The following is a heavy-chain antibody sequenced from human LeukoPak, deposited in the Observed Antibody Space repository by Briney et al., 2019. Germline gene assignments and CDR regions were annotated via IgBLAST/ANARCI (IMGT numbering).Heavy chain of an antibody. J-gene: IGHJ4*02. CDR2: INHSGST. CDR1: GGSFSGYY. CDR3: AKDHLGYDSSGLPRGYFDY. Sequence: PSETLSLTCAVYGGSFSGYYWSWIRQPPGKGLEWIGEINHSGSTNYNPSLKSRVTISVDTSKNQFSLKLSSVTAADTAVYYCAKDHLGYDSSGLPRGYFDYWGQGTLVTVSS. D-gene: IGHD3-22*01. V-gene: IGHV4-34*01.